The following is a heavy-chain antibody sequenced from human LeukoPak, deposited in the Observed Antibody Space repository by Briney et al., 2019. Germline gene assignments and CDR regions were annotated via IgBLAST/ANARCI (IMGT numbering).Heavy chain of an antibody. V-gene: IGHV3-74*01. J-gene: IGHJ6*03. CDR2: INSDGSST. D-gene: IGHD3-22*01. Sequence: GGSLRLSCAASGFTFSSYWMHWVRQAPGKGLVWVSRINSDGSSTSYADSVKGRFTIPRDNAKNTLYLQMKSLRAEDTAVYYCASGRLYYDSSGYYSGYYMDVWGKGTTVTVSS. CDR3: ASGRLYYDSSGYYSGYYMDV. CDR1: GFTFSSYW.